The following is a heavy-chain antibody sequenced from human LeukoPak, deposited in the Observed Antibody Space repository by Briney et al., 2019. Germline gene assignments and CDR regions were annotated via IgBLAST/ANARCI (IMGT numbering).Heavy chain of an antibody. CDR2: ISGSGGST. V-gene: IGHV3-23*01. D-gene: IGHD2-2*01. Sequence: PGGSLRLSCAASGFTFSSYAMSWVRQAPGKGLEWVSAISGSGGSTYYADSVKGRFTISRDNSKNTLYLQMNSLRAEDTAVYYCAKDGSVRGYCSSTGCPRAGSAYGMDVWGKGTTVTVSS. J-gene: IGHJ6*04. CDR1: GFTFSSYA. CDR3: AKDGSVRGYCSSTGCPRAGSAYGMDV.